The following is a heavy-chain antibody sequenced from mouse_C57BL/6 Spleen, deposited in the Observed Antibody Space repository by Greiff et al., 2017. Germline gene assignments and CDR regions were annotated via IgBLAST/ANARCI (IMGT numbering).Heavy chain of an antibody. Sequence: VKVVESGPGLVAPSQSLSITCTVSGFSLTSYGVDWVRQPPGQGLEWLGVIWGGGSTNYNSALMSRLNISKDNSKSQVFLKITSLQSDYTTMYYCAEHRANWDGKWYFDVWGTVTTVTVS. CDR3: AEHRANWDGKWYFDV. D-gene: IGHD4-1*01. J-gene: IGHJ1*03. CDR2: IWGGGST. V-gene: IGHV2-9*01. CDR1: GFSLTSYG.